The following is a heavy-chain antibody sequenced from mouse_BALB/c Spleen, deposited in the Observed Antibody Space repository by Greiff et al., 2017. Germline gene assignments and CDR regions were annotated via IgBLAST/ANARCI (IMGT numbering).Heavy chain of an antibody. V-gene: IGHV1-14*01. J-gene: IGHJ3*01. CDR3: AREGDSFLPWFAY. CDR1: GYTFTSYV. Sequence: VQLQQSGPELVKPGASVKMSCKASGYTFTSYVMHWVKQKPGQGLEWIGYINPYNDGTKYNEKFKGKATLTSDQSSSTAYMELSSLTSEDSAVYYCAREGDSFLPWFAYWGQGTLVTVSA. D-gene: IGHD2-12*01. CDR2: INPYNDGT.